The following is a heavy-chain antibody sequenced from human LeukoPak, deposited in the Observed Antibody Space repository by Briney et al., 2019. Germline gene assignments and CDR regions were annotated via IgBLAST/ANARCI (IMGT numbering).Heavy chain of an antibody. Sequence: PGGSLRLSCAASGFTFSSCGMHWVRQAPGKGLEWVSSISSSSSYIYYADSVKGRFTISRDNAKNSLYLQMNSLRAEDTAVYYCARGPTSGSGNYMDVWGKGTTVTVSS. J-gene: IGHJ6*03. CDR1: GFTFSSCG. CDR3: ARGPTSGSGNYMDV. V-gene: IGHV3-21*01. D-gene: IGHD3-10*01. CDR2: ISSSSSYI.